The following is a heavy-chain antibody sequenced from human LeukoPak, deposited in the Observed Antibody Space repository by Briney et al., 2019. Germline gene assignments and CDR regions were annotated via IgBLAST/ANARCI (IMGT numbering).Heavy chain of an antibody. CDR2: ISYDGSNK. CDR3: AKMETSSGWAAGV. J-gene: IGHJ6*02. Sequence: PGRSLRLSCAASGFTFSSYGMHWVRQAPGKGLEWVAVISYDGSNKCYADSVKGRFTISRDNSKNTLYLQMNSLRAEDTAIYYCAKMETSSGWAAGVWGQGTTVTVSS. V-gene: IGHV3-30*18. D-gene: IGHD6-19*01. CDR1: GFTFSSYG.